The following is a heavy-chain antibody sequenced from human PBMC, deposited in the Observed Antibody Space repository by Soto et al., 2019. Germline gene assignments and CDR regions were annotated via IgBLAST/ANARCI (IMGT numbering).Heavy chain of an antibody. Sequence: GGSLRLSCAASGFTFSSYGMNWVRQAPGKGLEWVAVIWPDGSNQDYTDSVKGRFVISRDNSKNTLYLEMNGLRADDTAVYFCARPAYCNSASCYRLDSWGQGTLVTVSS. CDR2: IWPDGSNQ. CDR3: ARPAYCNSASCYRLDS. V-gene: IGHV3-33*01. D-gene: IGHD2-2*02. CDR1: GFTFSSYG. J-gene: IGHJ4*02.